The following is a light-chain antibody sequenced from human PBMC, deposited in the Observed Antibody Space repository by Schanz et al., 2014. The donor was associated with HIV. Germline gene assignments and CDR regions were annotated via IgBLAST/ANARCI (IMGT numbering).Light chain of an antibody. CDR1: QSVSSNY. V-gene: IGKV3D-20*02. CDR3: QQRSNWPWT. Sequence: EIVLTQSPGTLSLGERATLSCRASQSVSSNYLAWYQQKPGQAPRLLIYEAYNRATGLPARFSGSGSGTDFTLTISSLEPEDFAVYYCQQRSNWPWTFGQGTKVEIK. J-gene: IGKJ1*01. CDR2: EAY.